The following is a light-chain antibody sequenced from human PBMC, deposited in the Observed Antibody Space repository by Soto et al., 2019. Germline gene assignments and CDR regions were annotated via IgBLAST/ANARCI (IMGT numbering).Light chain of an antibody. Sequence: DVVLTQSPLSLAVTLGQPASISCRSSQSLVHSDGNTYLSWFQQRPGQSPRRLFYTVSNRDSGVPDRFSGSGSGTDFTLKISRVEAEDVGVYYCMQATRWPPFTFGGGTKVEIK. V-gene: IGKV2-30*02. CDR3: MQATRWPPFT. CDR2: TVS. J-gene: IGKJ4*01. CDR1: QSLVHSDGNTY.